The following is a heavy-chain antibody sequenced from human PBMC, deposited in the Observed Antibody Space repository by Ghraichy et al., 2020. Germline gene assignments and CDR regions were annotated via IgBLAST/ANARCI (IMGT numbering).Heavy chain of an antibody. V-gene: IGHV4-31*03. CDR2: IYYSGST. J-gene: IGHJ4*02. CDR3: ARDRMYDSSGYIDY. Sequence: TLSLTCTVSGGSISSGGYYWSWIRQHPGKGLEWIGYIYYSGSTYYNPSLKSRVTISVDTSKNQFSLKLSSVTAADTAVYYCARDRMYDSSGYIDYWGQGTLVTVSS. D-gene: IGHD3-22*01. CDR1: GGSISSGGYY.